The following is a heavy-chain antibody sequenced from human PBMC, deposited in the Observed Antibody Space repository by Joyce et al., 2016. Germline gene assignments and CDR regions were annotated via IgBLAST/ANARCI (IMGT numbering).Heavy chain of an antibody. CDR1: GFTFSDHF. CDR3: ARSTWNSGFDY. Sequence: EVQLVESGGGLVQPGGSLRLSCEGSGFTFSDHFIDWVRQAPGKGREWVARSRKRADSTEYAASVKGRFTISRDDPKNTLYLQMNRLEIEDTAVYFCARSTWNSGFDYWGQGTLVTVSS. D-gene: IGHD1-1*01. CDR2: SRKRADST. V-gene: IGHV3-72*01. J-gene: IGHJ4*02.